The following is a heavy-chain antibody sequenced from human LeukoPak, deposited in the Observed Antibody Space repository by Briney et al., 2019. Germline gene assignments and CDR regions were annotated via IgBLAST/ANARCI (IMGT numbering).Heavy chain of an antibody. V-gene: IGHV3-23*01. CDR1: GFTFSSYA. CDR3: AELGITMSGGV. D-gene: IGHD3-10*02. J-gene: IGHJ6*04. Sequence: GGSLRLSYAASGFTFSSYAMSWVRQAPGKGLEWVSVISGSGGSTYYADSVKGRFTISRDNAKSSLYLQMNSLRAEDTAVYYCAELGITMSGGVWGKGTTVTISS. CDR2: ISGSGGST.